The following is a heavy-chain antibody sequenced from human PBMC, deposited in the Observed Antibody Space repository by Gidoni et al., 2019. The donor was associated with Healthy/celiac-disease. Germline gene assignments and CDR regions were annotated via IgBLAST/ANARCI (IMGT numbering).Heavy chain of an antibody. V-gene: IGHV4-39*01. CDR2: IYYSGST. CDR3: ASRLAPRYCSGGSCRDY. Sequence: PPGKGLEWIGSIYYSGSTYYNPSLKSRVTISVDTSKNQFSLKLSSVTAADTAVYYCASRLAPRYCSGGSCRDYWGQGTLVTVSS. D-gene: IGHD2-15*01. J-gene: IGHJ4*02.